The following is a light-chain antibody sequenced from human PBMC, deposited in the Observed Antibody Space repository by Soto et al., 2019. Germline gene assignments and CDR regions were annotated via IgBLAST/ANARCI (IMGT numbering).Light chain of an antibody. V-gene: IGKV3-11*01. CDR3: QVRTNWSIA. J-gene: IGKJ5*01. CDR2: DAS. CDR1: QSVTSSY. Sequence: ATLSFSASQSVTSSYLAWYQQKPGQAPRLLIYDASNRATGIPARFSGTGSGTDFTLTINNLEPEDFAVYYCQVRTNWSIAFGRGTRLEI.